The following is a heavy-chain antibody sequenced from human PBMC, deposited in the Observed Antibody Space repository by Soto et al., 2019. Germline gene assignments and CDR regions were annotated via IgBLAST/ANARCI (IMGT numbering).Heavy chain of an antibody. CDR3: ASEQRIPGS. CDR2: ISDDGINT. Sequence: QVQLLESGGGVVQPGRSLRLSCAASGFTFSSYAMNWFRQSPGNGLEWVARISDDGINTCSADSVKRRCTISRDKYKSTLFLHMNSLRDEDTALYYCASEQRIPGSWGQGTLVTVSS. J-gene: IGHJ5*02. D-gene: IGHD3-10*01. CDR1: GFTFSSYA. V-gene: IGHV3-30-3*01.